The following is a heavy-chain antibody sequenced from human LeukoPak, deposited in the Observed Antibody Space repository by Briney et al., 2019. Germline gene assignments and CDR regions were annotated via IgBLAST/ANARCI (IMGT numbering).Heavy chain of an antibody. CDR1: GFTFSTYA. D-gene: IGHD3-3*01. CDR2: ISSSSNTI. J-gene: IGHJ4*02. V-gene: IGHV3-48*01. CDR3: ARDGYDFWSGYPTTVDF. Sequence: GGSLRLSCAASGFTFSTYAMNWVRQAPGKGLEWVSYISSSSNTIYYADSVQGRFTISRDNANNSLYLQMNSLRAEDTAVYYCARDGYDFWSGYPTTVDFWGPGTLVTVSS.